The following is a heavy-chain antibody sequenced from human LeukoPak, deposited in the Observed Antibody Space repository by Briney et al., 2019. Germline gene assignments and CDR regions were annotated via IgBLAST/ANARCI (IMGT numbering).Heavy chain of an antibody. D-gene: IGHD2-8*02. Sequence: SETLSLTCTVSGASIRSYYWSWTRQTPGKGLEWIGYIYHTGSTKHNPSLKSRVTISIDTSKNHFSLTLTSVTAADTAVYYCSTDSPTGFDHWGQGALVTVSS. V-gene: IGHV4-59*01. CDR2: IYHTGST. J-gene: IGHJ4*02. CDR1: GASIRSYY. CDR3: STDSPTGFDH.